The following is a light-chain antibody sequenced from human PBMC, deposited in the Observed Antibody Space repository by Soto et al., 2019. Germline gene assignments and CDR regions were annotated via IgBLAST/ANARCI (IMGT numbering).Light chain of an antibody. J-gene: IGKJ2*01. CDR1: QSMSNW. CDR2: EAS. CDR3: QHYNHY. V-gene: IGKV1-5*03. Sequence: DIQMTQSPSTLSASVGDRVTITCRASQSMSNWLAWYQLKPGKAPKLLIYEASSLKSGVPSRFSGSGSGTEFTRTISSLQPDDFATYYCQHYNHYFGQGTKLEIK.